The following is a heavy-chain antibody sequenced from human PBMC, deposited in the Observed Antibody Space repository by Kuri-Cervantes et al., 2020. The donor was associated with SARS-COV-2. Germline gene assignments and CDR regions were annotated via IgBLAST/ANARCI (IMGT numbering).Heavy chain of an antibody. CDR1: GFTFSSYS. J-gene: IGHJ4*02. D-gene: IGHD3-3*01. Sequence: GGSLRLSCAASGFTFSSYSMNWVRQAPGKGLEWVSYISSSGSTIYYADSVKGRFTISRDNAKSTLYLQMNSLRVEDTAVYYCARYFGVITVDYWGRGTLVTVSS. CDR3: ARYFGVITVDY. CDR2: ISSSGSTI. V-gene: IGHV3-48*04.